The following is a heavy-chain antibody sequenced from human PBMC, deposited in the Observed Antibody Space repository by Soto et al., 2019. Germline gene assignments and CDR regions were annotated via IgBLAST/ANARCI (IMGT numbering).Heavy chain of an antibody. CDR2: VNPDGTIT. Sequence: GGSLRLSCAASGYTFSHYWMHLVRQAPGKGLVWVSRVNPDGTITTYEDSVKGRLTISRDNAKNTLYLQMNSLGVEDTALYYCSYDTSGDKEFWGEGTPFTVSS. CDR3: SYDTSGDKEF. V-gene: IGHV3-74*01. J-gene: IGHJ4*02. CDR1: GYTFSHYW. D-gene: IGHD3-9*01.